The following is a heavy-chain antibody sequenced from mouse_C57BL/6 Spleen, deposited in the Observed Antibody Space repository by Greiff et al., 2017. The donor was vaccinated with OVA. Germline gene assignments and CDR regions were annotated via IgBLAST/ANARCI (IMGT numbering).Heavy chain of an antibody. CDR2: ISSGGDYI. V-gene: IGHV5-9-1*02. Sequence: EVKLMESGEGLVKPGGSLKLSCAASGFTFSSYAMSWVRQTPEKRLEWVAYISSGGDYIYYADTVKGRFTISRDNARNTLYLQMSSLKSEDTAMYYCTRDQDYYGSGAMDYWGQGTSVTVSS. J-gene: IGHJ4*01. CDR3: TRDQDYYGSGAMDY. CDR1: GFTFSSYA. D-gene: IGHD1-1*01.